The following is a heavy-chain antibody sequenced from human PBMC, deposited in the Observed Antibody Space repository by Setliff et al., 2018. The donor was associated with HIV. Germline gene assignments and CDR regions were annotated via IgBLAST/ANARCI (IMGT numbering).Heavy chain of an antibody. V-gene: IGHV4-31*03. CDR2: SYHSGSP. Sequence: PSETLSLTCSISGGSIISGGYYWSWIRQHPGKGLEWIGYSYHSGSPSYNPSLKSRTTIPVDTSKNEFSPKLSSVTAADTAVYYCARMGAARPLYYYGMDVWGRGTTVTVSS. CDR3: ARMGAARPLYYYGMDV. J-gene: IGHJ6*02. D-gene: IGHD6-6*01. CDR1: GGSIISGGYY.